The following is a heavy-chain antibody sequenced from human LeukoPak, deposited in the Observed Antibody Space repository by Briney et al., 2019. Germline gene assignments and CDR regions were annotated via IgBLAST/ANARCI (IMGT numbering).Heavy chain of an antibody. Sequence: PSETLSLTCTVSGGSISSSSYYWGWIRQPPGKGLEWIGSIYYSGSTYYNPSLKSRVTISVDTSKNQFSLKLSSVTAADTAVYYCARDSGTVTRLYYYYYMDVWGKGTTVTVSS. D-gene: IGHD4-17*01. CDR1: GGSISSSSYY. CDR2: IYYSGST. V-gene: IGHV4-39*07. CDR3: ARDSGTVTRLYYYYYMDV. J-gene: IGHJ6*03.